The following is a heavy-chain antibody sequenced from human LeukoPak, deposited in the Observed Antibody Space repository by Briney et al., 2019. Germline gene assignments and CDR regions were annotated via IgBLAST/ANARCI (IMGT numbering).Heavy chain of an antibody. Sequence: SGGSLRLSCAASGFTFDGYIMHWVRQATGKGLEWVSAIGTAGDTYYPGSVKGRFTISRENAKNSLYLQMNSLRAGDTAVYYCARAIVGATRRYFDPWGRGTLVTVSS. CDR2: IGTAGDT. D-gene: IGHD1-26*01. J-gene: IGHJ2*01. CDR3: ARAIVGATRRYFDP. V-gene: IGHV3-13*01. CDR1: GFTFDGYI.